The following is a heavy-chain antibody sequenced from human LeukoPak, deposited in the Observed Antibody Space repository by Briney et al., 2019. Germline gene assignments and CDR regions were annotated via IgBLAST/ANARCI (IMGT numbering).Heavy chain of an antibody. CDR3: ARLKRGYSSGWFDP. CDR1: GYTFTSYG. CDR2: ISAYNGNT. Sequence: GASVKVSCKASGYTFTSYGISWVRQAPGQGLEWMGWISAYNGNTNYAQKLQGRVTITTDTSTSTAYMELRSLRSDDTAVYYCARLKRGYSSGWFDPWGQGTLVTVSS. D-gene: IGHD5-18*01. V-gene: IGHV1-18*01. J-gene: IGHJ5*02.